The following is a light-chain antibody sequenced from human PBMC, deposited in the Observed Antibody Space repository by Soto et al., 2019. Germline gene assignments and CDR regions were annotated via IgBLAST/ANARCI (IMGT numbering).Light chain of an antibody. J-gene: IGKJ1*01. Sequence: EVVLTQSPGTLSLSPGERATLSCRASLSVASYLAWYQQKPGQAPRLLIYDASNRAPGVPPRFSGSGSGTDFTLTITSLEPEDFGVYYCQQRSNWPRTFGQGTKVDIK. V-gene: IGKV3-11*01. CDR1: LSVASY. CDR3: QQRSNWPRT. CDR2: DAS.